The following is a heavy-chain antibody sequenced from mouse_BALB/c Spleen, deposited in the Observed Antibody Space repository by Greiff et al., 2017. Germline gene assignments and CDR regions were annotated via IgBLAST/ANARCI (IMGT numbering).Heavy chain of an antibody. CDR3: ARRGYGYDYYAMDY. J-gene: IGHJ4*01. CDR1: GFTFSSYT. D-gene: IGHD1-2*01. CDR2: ISNGGGST. V-gene: IGHV5-12-2*01. Sequence: EVQGVESGGGLVQPGGSLKLSCAASGFTFSSYTMSWVRQTPEKRLEWVAYISNGGGSTYYPDTVKGRFTISRDNAKNTLYLQMSSLKSEDTAMYYCARRGYGYDYYAMDYWGQGTSVTVSS.